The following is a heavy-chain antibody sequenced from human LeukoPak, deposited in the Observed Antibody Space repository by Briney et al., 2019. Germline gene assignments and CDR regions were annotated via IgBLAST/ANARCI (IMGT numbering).Heavy chain of an antibody. CDR1: GFTFSSYG. J-gene: IGHJ4*02. D-gene: IGHD5-18*01. Sequence: GRSLRLSCAASGFTFSSYGMHWVRQAPGKGLEWVAVISYDGSNKYYADSVKGRFTISRDNSKNTLYLQMNSLRAEDTAVYYCAKLMGEGTAMVKSDYWGQGTLVTVSS. V-gene: IGHV3-30*18. CDR2: ISYDGSNK. CDR3: AKLMGEGTAMVKSDY.